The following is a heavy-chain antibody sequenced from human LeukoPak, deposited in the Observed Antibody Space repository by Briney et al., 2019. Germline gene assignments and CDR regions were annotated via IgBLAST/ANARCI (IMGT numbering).Heavy chain of an antibody. CDR1: GFTFTNAW. J-gene: IGHJ4*02. Sequence: GGSLRLSCAASGFTFTNAWMNWVRQAPGKGLEWVGRIKNKGDGETTEYAASVKGRFTISRDDSKNTLYLQMNSLQTEDSAVYYCCTDVRAEYGHHEYWGQGTRVTVSS. V-gene: IGHV3-15*07. CDR3: CTDVRAEYGHHEY. CDR2: IKNKGDGETT. D-gene: IGHD4-17*01.